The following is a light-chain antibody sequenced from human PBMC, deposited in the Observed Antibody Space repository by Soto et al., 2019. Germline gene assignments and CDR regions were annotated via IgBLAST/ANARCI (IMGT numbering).Light chain of an antibody. CDR2: EVS. J-gene: IGLJ1*01. Sequence: QSALTQPASVSGSPGQSITISCAGTSSDVGGYNYVSWYQQHPDKAPKLMIYEVSRRPSGVSNRFSDSKSGNTASLTISGLQAEDEADYYCSSYTSSSTDVFGTGTKLTVL. V-gene: IGLV2-14*01. CDR3: SSYTSSSTDV. CDR1: SSDVGGYNY.